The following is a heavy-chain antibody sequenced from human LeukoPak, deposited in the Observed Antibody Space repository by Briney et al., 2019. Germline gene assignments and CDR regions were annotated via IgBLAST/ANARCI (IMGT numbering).Heavy chain of an antibody. J-gene: IGHJ4*02. CDR2: INPSDGST. V-gene: IGHV1-46*01. CDR3: APSVRSGGSYYFDY. CDR1: GDSLTKYY. D-gene: IGHD2-15*01. Sequence: ASVKVSCKASGDSLTKYYIHRVRQAPGQGLEWMGIINPSDGSTTYTQKFQGRVTMTTDTSTSTVNMELSSLRSEDTAVYYCAPSVRSGGSYYFDYWGQGTLVTVSS.